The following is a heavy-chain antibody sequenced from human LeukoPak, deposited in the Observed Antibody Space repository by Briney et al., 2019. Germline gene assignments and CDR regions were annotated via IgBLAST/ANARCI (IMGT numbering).Heavy chain of an antibody. CDR2: ISAYSGNT. J-gene: IGHJ5*02. Sequence: ASVKVSCKASGYTFTSYGISWVRQAPGQGLEWMGWISAYSGNTNYAQKLQGKVTMTTDTSTSTAYMELRSLRSDDTAVYYCARDLTMKSDWFDPWGQGTLVTVSS. D-gene: IGHD3-22*01. V-gene: IGHV1-18*01. CDR1: GYTFTSYG. CDR3: ARDLTMKSDWFDP.